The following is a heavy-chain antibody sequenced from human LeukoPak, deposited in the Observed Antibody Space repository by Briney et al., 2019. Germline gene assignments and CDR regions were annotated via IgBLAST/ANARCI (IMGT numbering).Heavy chain of an antibody. Sequence: SETLSLTCTVSGGSISSYYWSWIRQPPGKGLEWIGYIYYSGSTNYNPSLKSRVTISVDTSKNQFSLKLSSVTAADTAVYYCERVAWSGELSPYGMDVWGQGTTVTVSS. CDR2: IYYSGST. V-gene: IGHV4-59*01. CDR3: ERVAWSGELSPYGMDV. J-gene: IGHJ6*02. D-gene: IGHD3-10*01. CDR1: GGSISSYY.